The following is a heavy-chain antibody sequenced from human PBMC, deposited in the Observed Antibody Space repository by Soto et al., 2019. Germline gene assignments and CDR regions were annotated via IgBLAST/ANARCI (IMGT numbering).Heavy chain of an antibody. D-gene: IGHD6-13*01. CDR1: DFTFSNYA. V-gene: IGHV3-23*01. CDR2: ISYGGGTT. Sequence: PGGSLILSCAASDFTFSNYAMSWVRQAPGKGLEWVSAISYGGGTTYYADSVKGRFTISRDNSKNTLYLQMNSLRAEDTAVYYCAYSSTPFDYWGQGTLATVSS. J-gene: IGHJ4*02. CDR3: AYSSTPFDY.